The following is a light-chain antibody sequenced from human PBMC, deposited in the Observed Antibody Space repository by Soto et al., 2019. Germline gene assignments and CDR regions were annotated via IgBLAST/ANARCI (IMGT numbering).Light chain of an antibody. V-gene: IGLV7-46*01. Sequence: QTVVTQEPSLTVSPGGTVSLTCGSNTGAVTIGHYPYWFQQKPGQAPRTLVYDTNNRHSWTPARFSGSLLGGKAALTRSGAQPEDEADYYCLISSGGARVFGGGTKLTVL. CDR1: TGAVTIGHY. CDR2: DTN. CDR3: LISSGGARV. J-gene: IGLJ3*02.